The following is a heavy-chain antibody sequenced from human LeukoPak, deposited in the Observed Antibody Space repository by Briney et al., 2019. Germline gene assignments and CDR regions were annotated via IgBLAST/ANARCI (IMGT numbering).Heavy chain of an antibody. D-gene: IGHD6-19*01. CDR2: INTNTGNP. CDR3: ARDQGSGWFSSRHPNFDY. J-gene: IGHJ4*02. V-gene: IGHV7-4-1*02. Sequence: ASVKVSCKASGYTFTSYAMNWVRQAPGQGLEWMGWINTNTGNPTYAQGFTGRFVFSLDTSVSTAYLQISSLKAEDTAVCYCARDQGSGWFSSRHPNFDYWGQGTLVTVSS. CDR1: GYTFTSYA.